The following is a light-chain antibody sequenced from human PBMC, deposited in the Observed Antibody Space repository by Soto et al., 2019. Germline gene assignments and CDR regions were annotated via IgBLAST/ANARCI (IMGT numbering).Light chain of an antibody. CDR1: SSDVGGYNY. CDR2: DVT. Sequence: QSALTQPASVSGSPGQSITISCTGTSSDVGGYNYVSWYQHHPSKAPKLMIYDVTSRPSGVSNRFSGSKSGNTASLTISGLQAEDEAEYFCSSYTSSSTLMVFGGRTKVTVL. CDR3: SSYTSSSTLMV. J-gene: IGLJ3*02. V-gene: IGLV2-14*01.